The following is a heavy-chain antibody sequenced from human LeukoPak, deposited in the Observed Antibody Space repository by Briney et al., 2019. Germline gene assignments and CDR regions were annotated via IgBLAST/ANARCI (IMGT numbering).Heavy chain of an antibody. D-gene: IGHD3-3*01. Sequence: ASVKVSCKASGYTFTSYYMHWVRQAPGQGLEWMGWINPNSGGTNYAQKFQGRVTMTRDTSISTAYMELSRLRSDDTAVYYCARGVLEWLFYCDYWGQGTLVTVSS. CDR3: ARGVLEWLFYCDY. CDR1: GYTFTSYY. J-gene: IGHJ4*02. CDR2: INPNSGGT. V-gene: IGHV1-2*02.